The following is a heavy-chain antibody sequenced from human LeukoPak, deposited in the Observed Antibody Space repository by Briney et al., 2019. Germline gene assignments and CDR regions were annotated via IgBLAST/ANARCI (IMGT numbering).Heavy chain of an antibody. Sequence: GSLRLSCAASGFTFSRYWMSWVRQAPGKGLEWIGEISDSGTTNINPSLRRRVSLSIDTSKNQFSLDMRSMTAADTAVYYCARDLEMATIEETENWFDPWGQGTLVTVSS. J-gene: IGHJ5*02. CDR2: ISDSGTT. V-gene: IGHV4-34*01. D-gene: IGHD5-24*01. CDR1: GFTFSRYW. CDR3: ARDLEMATIEETENWFDP.